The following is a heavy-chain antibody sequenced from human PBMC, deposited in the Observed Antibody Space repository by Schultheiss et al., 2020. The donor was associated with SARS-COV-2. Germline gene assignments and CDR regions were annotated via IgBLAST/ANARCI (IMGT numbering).Heavy chain of an antibody. Sequence: SETLSLTCTVSGGSISSSSYYWGWIRQPPGKGLEWIGEINHSGSTNYNPSLKSRVTISVDTSKNQFSLKLSSVTAADTAVYYCARVRPKTRITMVRGVIDYWGQGTLVTVSS. D-gene: IGHD3-10*01. CDR3: ARVRPKTRITMVRGVIDY. CDR2: INHSGST. CDR1: GGSISSSSYY. J-gene: IGHJ4*02. V-gene: IGHV4-39*07.